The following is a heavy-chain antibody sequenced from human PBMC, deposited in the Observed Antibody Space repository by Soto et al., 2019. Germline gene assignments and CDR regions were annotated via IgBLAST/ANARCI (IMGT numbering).Heavy chain of an antibody. Sequence: QVQLVQSGAEVRKPGASVKVSCKASGYTFSDYYIHWVRQAPGQGLEWMGWINPNSGGTKYAPKFQGGVTRTRDTSITAAYMELSRLRSGETAVYYCAREPATAKPEGVDFWGQGTLVTVSS. D-gene: IGHD1-1*01. V-gene: IGHV1-2*02. CDR3: AREPATAKPEGVDF. CDR2: INPNSGGT. J-gene: IGHJ4*02. CDR1: GYTFSDYY.